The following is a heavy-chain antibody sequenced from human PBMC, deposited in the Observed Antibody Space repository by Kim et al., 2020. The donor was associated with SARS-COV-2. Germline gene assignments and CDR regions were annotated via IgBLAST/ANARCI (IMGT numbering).Heavy chain of an antibody. V-gene: IGHV3-72*01. Sequence: EYAAYVKGRFTIYRDESKNSLYLQMNSLKTEDTAVYYCVRIGSLYYYGMDVWGQGTTVTVSS. CDR3: VRIGSLYYYGMDV. D-gene: IGHD3-10*01. J-gene: IGHJ6*02.